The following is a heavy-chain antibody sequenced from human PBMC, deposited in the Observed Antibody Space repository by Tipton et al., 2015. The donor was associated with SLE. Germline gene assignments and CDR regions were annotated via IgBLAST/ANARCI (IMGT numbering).Heavy chain of an antibody. Sequence: SLRLSCAASGFTFSSYGMHWVRQAPGKGLEWVTFLAYDGSYSHYADSVKGRFTVSRDNSKNTLYLQINSLRPEDTAVYHCARGRGTGSFLIDYWGQGTQVIVSS. J-gene: IGHJ4*02. D-gene: IGHD1-26*01. CDR1: GFTFSSYG. CDR2: LAYDGSYS. V-gene: IGHV3-30*19. CDR3: ARGRGTGSFLIDY.